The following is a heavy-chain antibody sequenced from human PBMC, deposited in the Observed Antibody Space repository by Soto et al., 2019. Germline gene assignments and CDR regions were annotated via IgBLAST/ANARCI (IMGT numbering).Heavy chain of an antibody. J-gene: IGHJ6*02. CDR3: ARDSGYDLTQPVMDV. CDR2: IGAAGDT. V-gene: IGHV3-13*01. CDR1: GFTFNNYD. D-gene: IGHD5-12*01. Sequence: GGSLRLSCAASGFTFNNYDMHWVRQATGKGLEWVAVIGAAGDTHYPGSVKGRFTISRENGKNSVYLHMNSLRAGDTAIYYFARDSGYDLTQPVMDVWGQGTTVTVSS.